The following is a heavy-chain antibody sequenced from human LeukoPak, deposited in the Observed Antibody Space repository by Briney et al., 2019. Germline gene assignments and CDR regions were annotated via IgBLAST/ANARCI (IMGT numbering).Heavy chain of an antibody. V-gene: IGHV1-18*01. D-gene: IGHD2-15*01. J-gene: IGHJ6*02. Sequence: ASVKVSCKASGYPLTNYGISWVRQAPGQGLEWMGWISAYNGNTKYAQKFQGRVTMTTDTSTSTAYMELRSLRSDDTAVYYCARAPPYCSGGSCYSGPYYYGMDVWGQGTTVTVSS. CDR1: GYPLTNYG. CDR3: ARAPPYCSGGSCYSGPYYYGMDV. CDR2: ISAYNGNT.